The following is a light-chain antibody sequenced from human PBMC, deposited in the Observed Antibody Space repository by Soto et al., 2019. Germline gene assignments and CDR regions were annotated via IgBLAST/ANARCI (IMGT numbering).Light chain of an antibody. J-gene: IGKJ2*01. Sequence: EIVLTQSPGTLSLSPGERATLSCRASQSVSRTYLAWYQQKPGQAPRLLIYGASSRATGIPDRFSGSGSGTDFTLTISRLEPEDFAVYYCPQYYNSLYTFGQGTKLEIK. CDR2: GAS. CDR1: QSVSRTY. V-gene: IGKV3-20*01. CDR3: PQYYNSLYT.